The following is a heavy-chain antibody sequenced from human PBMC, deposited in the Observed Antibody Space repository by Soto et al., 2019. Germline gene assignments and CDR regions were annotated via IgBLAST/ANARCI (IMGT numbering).Heavy chain of an antibody. Sequence: PSETLSLTCTVSGGSLSSYYWSWIRQPPGKGLEWIGYIYYSGSTNYNPSLKSRVTISVDTSKNQFSLKLSSVTAADTAVYYCARRYWSCFGYWGQGTLVTVSS. CDR2: IYYSGST. D-gene: IGHD2-21*01. CDR1: GGSLSSYY. V-gene: IGHV4-59*08. J-gene: IGHJ4*02. CDR3: ARRYWSCFGY.